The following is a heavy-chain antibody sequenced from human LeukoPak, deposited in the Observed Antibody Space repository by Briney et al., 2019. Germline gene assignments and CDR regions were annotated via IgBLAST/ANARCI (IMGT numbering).Heavy chain of an antibody. CDR1: GYTFTSYD. D-gene: IGHD6-19*01. CDR2: MNPNSGNT. Sequence: ASVKVSCKASGYTFTSYDINWVRQATGQGLEWMGWMNPNSGNTGYAQKFQGRVTMTRNTSISTAYMELSSLRSEDTAVYYCARSRVGVAVAPFDYWGQGTLVTVSS. V-gene: IGHV1-8*01. J-gene: IGHJ4*02. CDR3: ARSRVGVAVAPFDY.